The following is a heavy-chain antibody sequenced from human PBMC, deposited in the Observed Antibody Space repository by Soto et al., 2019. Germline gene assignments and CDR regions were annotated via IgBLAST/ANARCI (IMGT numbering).Heavy chain of an antibody. V-gene: IGHV4-34*01. J-gene: IGHJ6*02. Sequence: PSETLSLTCAVYGGSFSGYYWSWIRQPPGKGLEWIGEINHSGSTNYNPSLKSRVTISLDTSKNQFSLKLSSVTAADTAVYYCARHLTYCSAGSCYSDFPYYGMDVWGQGTTVTVSS. CDR1: GGSFSGYY. D-gene: IGHD2-15*01. CDR2: INHSGST. CDR3: ARHLTYCSAGSCYSDFPYYGMDV.